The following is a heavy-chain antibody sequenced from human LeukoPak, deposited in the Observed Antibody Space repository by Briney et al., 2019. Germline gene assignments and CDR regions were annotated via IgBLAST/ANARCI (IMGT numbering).Heavy chain of an antibody. CDR1: GDSISSYY. Sequence: SETLSLTCTVSGDSISSYYWSWIRQPPGKGLEWIGYIYYSGSSNYNPSLKSRVTISIDTSKNQFSLKLGSVTAADTAVYYCARASGTTAFDIWGQGTMVTVSS. CDR3: ARASGTTAFDI. D-gene: IGHD1-1*01. V-gene: IGHV4-59*01. J-gene: IGHJ3*02. CDR2: IYYSGSS.